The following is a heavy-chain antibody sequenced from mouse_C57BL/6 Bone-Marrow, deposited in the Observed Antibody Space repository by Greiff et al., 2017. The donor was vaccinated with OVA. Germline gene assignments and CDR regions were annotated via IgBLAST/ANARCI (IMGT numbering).Heavy chain of an antibody. V-gene: IGHV1-59*01. CDR3: ARPVYYYGSSLGGYFDV. Sequence: QVQLQQPGAELVRPGTSVKLSCKASGYTFTSYWMHWVKQRPGQGLEWIGVIDPSDSYTNYNQKFKGKATLTVDTSSSTAYMQLSSLTSEDSAVYYCARPVYYYGSSLGGYFDVWGTGTTVTVSS. D-gene: IGHD1-1*01. CDR1: GYTFTSYW. J-gene: IGHJ1*03. CDR2: IDPSDSYT.